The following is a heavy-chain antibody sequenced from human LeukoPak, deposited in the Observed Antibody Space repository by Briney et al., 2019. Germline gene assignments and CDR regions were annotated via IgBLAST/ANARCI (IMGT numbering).Heavy chain of an antibody. D-gene: IGHD2-2*01. J-gene: IGHJ4*02. CDR2: IRYDGSNK. Sequence: GGSLRLSCAASGFTFSSYGMHWVRQAPGKGLEWVAFIRYDGSNKYYADSVKGRFTISRDNSKNTLYLQMNSLRAEDTAVYYCAKVKGPGRGSTCSSTSCYLGAFFDYWGQGTLVTVSS. CDR3: AKVKGPGRGSTCSSTSCYLGAFFDY. V-gene: IGHV3-30*02. CDR1: GFTFSSYG.